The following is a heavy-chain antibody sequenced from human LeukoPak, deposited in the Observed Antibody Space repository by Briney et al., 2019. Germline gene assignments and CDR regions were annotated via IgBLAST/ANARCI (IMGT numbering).Heavy chain of an antibody. J-gene: IGHJ4*02. CDR1: GGSISSYY. V-gene: IGHV4-4*07. Sequence: RPSETLSLTCTVSGGSISSYYWSWIRQPAGKGLEWIGRIYTGGSTNYNPSLKSRVTMSVDSSNNQFSLKLSSVTAADTAVHYCARENTGSYREFDYWGQGTLVTVSS. CDR2: IYTGGST. CDR3: ARENTGSYREFDY. D-gene: IGHD1-26*01.